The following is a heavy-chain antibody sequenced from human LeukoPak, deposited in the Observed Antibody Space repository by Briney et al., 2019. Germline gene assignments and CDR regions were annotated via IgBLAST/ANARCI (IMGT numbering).Heavy chain of an antibody. D-gene: IGHD3-22*01. CDR3: ARGPMIVVDAEHTFDY. CDR2: ISYDGTDK. J-gene: IGHJ4*02. Sequence: GGSLRLSCAASGFTFNNYAMHWVRQAPGKGLEWMAVISYDGTDKYYVDSVKGRFTISRDNSKNTLYLQMNSLRAEDMAVYYCARGPMIVVDAEHTFDYWGQGTLVTVSS. CDR1: GFTFNNYA. V-gene: IGHV3-30*04.